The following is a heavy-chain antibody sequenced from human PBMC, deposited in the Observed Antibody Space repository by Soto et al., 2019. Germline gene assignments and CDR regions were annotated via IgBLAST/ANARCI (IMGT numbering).Heavy chain of an antibody. CDR3: ARDLGYCRSGSCYREWFDP. D-gene: IGHD2-15*01. CDR1: GYTFTTHG. V-gene: IGHV1-18*01. J-gene: IGHJ5*02. Sequence: QVQLVQSGAEVKKPGASVKVSCKASGYTFTTHGISWVRQVPGQGLEWMGWVRGDNGHTNYAQSLQGRVTMTTDTSSNTAYMGLRSLRSVDTAVYYCARDLGYCRSGSCYREWFDPWGQGTLVTVSS. CDR2: VRGDNGHT.